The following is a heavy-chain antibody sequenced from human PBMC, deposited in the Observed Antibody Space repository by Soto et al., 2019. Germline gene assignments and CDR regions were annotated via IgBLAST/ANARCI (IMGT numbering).Heavy chain of an antibody. V-gene: IGHV1-18*01. CDR3: ARDGFDDGPGSGLGVLDY. CDR1: GYTFTSYG. CDR2: ISAYNGNT. Sequence: GASVKVSCKASGYTFTSYGISWVRQAPGQGLEWMGWISAYNGNTNYAQKLQGRVTMTTDTSTSTAYMELRSLRSDDTAVYYCARDGFDDGPGSGLGVLDYWGQGTLVTVSS. J-gene: IGHJ4*02. D-gene: IGHD3-10*01.